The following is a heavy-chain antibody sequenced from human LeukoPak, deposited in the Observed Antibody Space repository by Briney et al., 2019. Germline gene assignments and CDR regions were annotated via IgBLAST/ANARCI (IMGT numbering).Heavy chain of an antibody. J-gene: IGHJ4*02. CDR1: GGTFSSYA. CDR3: ARSYCSSTSCLFDY. CDR2: IIPIFGTA. V-gene: IGHV1-69*01. Sequence: ASVKVSCKASGGTFSSYAISWVRQAPGQGLEWMGGIIPIFGTANYAQKFQGRVTITADESTSTAYMELSSLRSEDTAVYYCARSYCSSTSCLFDYWGQGTLVTVSS. D-gene: IGHD2-2*01.